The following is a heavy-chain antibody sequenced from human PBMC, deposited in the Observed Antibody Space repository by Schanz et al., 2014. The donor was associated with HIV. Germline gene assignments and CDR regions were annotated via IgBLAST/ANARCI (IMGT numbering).Heavy chain of an antibody. V-gene: IGHV1-69*06. CDR1: GGTFMTYA. D-gene: IGHD1-7*01. CDR3: ARENWHYDH. CDR2: IIPVFGTT. J-gene: IGHJ5*02. Sequence: QVQLVQSGAEVKKPGSSVKVSCKASGGTFMTYAISWVRQAPGQGLEWMGGIIPVFGTTNYAQKFQGRVTITADKSTSTAYMELSSLRSDDTAVYFCARENWHYDHWGQGTLVTVSS.